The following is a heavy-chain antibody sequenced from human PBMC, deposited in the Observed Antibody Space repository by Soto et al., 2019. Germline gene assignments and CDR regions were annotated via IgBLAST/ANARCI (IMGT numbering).Heavy chain of an antibody. Sequence: GASVKVSCKASGYTFTGYYMHWVRQAPGQGLEWMGWINPNSGGTNYAQKFQGWVTMTRDTSISTAYMELSRLRSDDTAVYYCARDREYRDGYKAAAWFDPWGQGTLVTVSS. D-gene: IGHD6-6*01. J-gene: IGHJ5*02. CDR1: GYTFTGYY. CDR2: INPNSGGT. V-gene: IGHV1-2*04. CDR3: ARDREYRDGYKAAAWFDP.